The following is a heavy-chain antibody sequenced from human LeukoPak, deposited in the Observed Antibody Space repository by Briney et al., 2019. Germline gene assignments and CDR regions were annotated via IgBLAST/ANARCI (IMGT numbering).Heavy chain of an antibody. D-gene: IGHD2-8*01. CDR1: GFTFRIYC. CDR2: LNTDGRSA. V-gene: IGHV3-74*01. CDR3: VRDVWGERDSYFDL. Sequence: GGCLRLSCAASGFTFRIYCMHWVRQVPGKELVWVARLNTDGRSASYGEFVKGRFTISRDNARNTLYLQMNSRGDEDTGLYFCVRDVWGERDSYFDLWGQGTLVTVSS. J-gene: IGHJ4*02.